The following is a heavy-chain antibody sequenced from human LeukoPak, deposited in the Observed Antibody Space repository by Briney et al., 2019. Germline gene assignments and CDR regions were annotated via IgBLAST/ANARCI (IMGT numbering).Heavy chain of an antibody. Sequence: SETLSLTCAVSGYSISSGYYWGWIRQPPGKGLEWIGSIYHSGSTYYNPSLKSRVTILVDTSKNQFSLKLSSVTAADTAVYYCATSMRPAAGPYYYYGMDVWGKGTTVTVSS. CDR2: IYHSGST. CDR3: ATSMRPAAGPYYYYGMDV. D-gene: IGHD2-2*01. V-gene: IGHV4-38-2*01. J-gene: IGHJ6*04. CDR1: GYSISSGYY.